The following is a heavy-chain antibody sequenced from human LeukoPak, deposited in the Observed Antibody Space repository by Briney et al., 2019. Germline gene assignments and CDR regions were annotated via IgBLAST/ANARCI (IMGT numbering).Heavy chain of an antibody. V-gene: IGHV4-39*07. J-gene: IGHJ4*02. Sequence: SETLSLTCTVSGGSISSSSYYWGWIRQPPGKGLEWIGEIYHSGSTNYNPSLKSRVTISVDKSKNQFSLKLSSVTAADTAVYYCARGPTYGSGLVYFDYWGQGTLVTVSS. D-gene: IGHD3-10*01. CDR2: IYHSGST. CDR3: ARGPTYGSGLVYFDY. CDR1: GGSISSSSYY.